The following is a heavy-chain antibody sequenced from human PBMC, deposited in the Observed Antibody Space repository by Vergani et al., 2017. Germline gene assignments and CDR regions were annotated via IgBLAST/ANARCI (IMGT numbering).Heavy chain of an antibody. V-gene: IGHV3-30*02. CDR1: GFILSNYD. D-gene: IGHD3-16*01. CDR3: AKHFRGWGIDY. Sequence: VQLVESGGGVVQRGGSLSLSRATSGFILSNYDMQWIRQGPGKGLEFVAFIQFAGSNQYYADSVKGRFTLSRDFSKNTLYLQMNSLRTDDTATYYCAKHFRGWGIDYWGQGTQVIVSS. J-gene: IGHJ4*02. CDR2: IQFAGSNQ.